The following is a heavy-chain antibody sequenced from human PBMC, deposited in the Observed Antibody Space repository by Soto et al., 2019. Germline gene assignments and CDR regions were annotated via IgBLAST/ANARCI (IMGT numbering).Heavy chain of an antibody. CDR3: ARGGYYYDSRSNWFDP. J-gene: IGHJ5*02. D-gene: IGHD3-22*01. Sequence: SETLSLTCTVSGGSISSGDYYWSWIRQPPGKGLEWIGYIYYSGSTYYNPSLRSRVTISVDTSKNQFSLKLSSVTAADTAVYYCARGGYYYDSRSNWFDPWGQGTLVTVSS. V-gene: IGHV4-30-4*01. CDR1: GGSISSGDYY. CDR2: IYYSGST.